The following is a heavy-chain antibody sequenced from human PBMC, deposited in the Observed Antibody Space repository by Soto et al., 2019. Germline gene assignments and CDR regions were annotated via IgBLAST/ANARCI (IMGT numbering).Heavy chain of an antibody. CDR1: GYTFTGYG. D-gene: IGHD3-22*01. J-gene: IGHJ3*02. CDR3: ARVGVTKYYYDSSGYYHEAFDI. CDR2: ISAYNGNT. Sequence: ASVKVSCKASGYTFTGYGISWVRQAPGQGLEGMGWISAYNGNTNYAQKLQGRVTMTTDTSTSTAYMELRSLRSDDTAVYYCARVGVTKYYYDSSGYYHEAFDIWGQGTMVTVSS. V-gene: IGHV1-18*04.